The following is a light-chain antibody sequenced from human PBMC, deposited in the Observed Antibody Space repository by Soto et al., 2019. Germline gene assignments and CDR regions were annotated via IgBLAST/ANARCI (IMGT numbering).Light chain of an antibody. Sequence: EMVITQSPATLSVSAGESANPSCRASQSVSSNLAWYQQKPGQAPRLLIYGASTRATGIPARFSGSGSGTEFTLTISSLQSEDFAVYYCQQYNNWTFGQGTKVDIK. CDR1: QSVSSN. CDR3: QQYNNWT. V-gene: IGKV3-15*01. J-gene: IGKJ1*01. CDR2: GAS.